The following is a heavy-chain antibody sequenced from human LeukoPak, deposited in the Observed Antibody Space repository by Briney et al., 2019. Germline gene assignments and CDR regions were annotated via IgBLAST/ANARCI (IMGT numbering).Heavy chain of an antibody. Sequence: GGSLRLSCAASGFTFSSYSMNWVRQAPGKGLEWVSSISSSSSYIYYADSVKGRFTISRDNAKNSLYLQMNSLRAEDTAVYYCARDGGSYYFDYWGQGTLVTVSP. V-gene: IGHV3-21*01. CDR3: ARDGGSYYFDY. CDR2: ISSSSSYI. CDR1: GFTFSSYS. J-gene: IGHJ4*02. D-gene: IGHD1-26*01.